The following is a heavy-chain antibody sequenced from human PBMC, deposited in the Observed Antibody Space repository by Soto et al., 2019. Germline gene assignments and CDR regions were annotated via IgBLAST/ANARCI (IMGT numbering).Heavy chain of an antibody. V-gene: IGHV3-23*01. CDR3: AKVPSAAGPYYYYGTDV. Sequence: PGGSLRLSCAASGFTFSSYAMSWARQAPGKGLEWVSAISGSGGSTYYADSVKGRFTISRDNSKNTLYLQMNSLRAEDTAVYYCAKVPSAAGPYYYYGTDVWGQGTTVTVSS. J-gene: IGHJ6*02. CDR1: GFTFSSYA. D-gene: IGHD6-13*01. CDR2: ISGSGGST.